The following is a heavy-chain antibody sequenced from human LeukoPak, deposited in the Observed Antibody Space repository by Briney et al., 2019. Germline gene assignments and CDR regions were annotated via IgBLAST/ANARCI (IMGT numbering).Heavy chain of an antibody. CDR3: ARDSRDFWSGYYRFDP. D-gene: IGHD3-3*01. CDR2: IYYSGST. Sequence: SETLSLTCTVSGGSISSYYWSWIRQPPGKGLEWIGYIYYSGSTNYNPSLKSRVTISVDTSKNQFSLKLSSVTAAGTAVYYCARDSRDFWSGYYRFDPWGQGTLVTVSS. J-gene: IGHJ5*02. V-gene: IGHV4-59*01. CDR1: GGSISSYY.